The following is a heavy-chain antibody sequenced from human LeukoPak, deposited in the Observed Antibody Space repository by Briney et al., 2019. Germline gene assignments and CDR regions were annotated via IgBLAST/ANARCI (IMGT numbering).Heavy chain of an antibody. CDR1: GGSISSYY. J-gene: IGHJ5*02. CDR2: IYYSGST. D-gene: IGHD6-13*01. Sequence: SETLSLTCTVSGGSISSYYWSWIRQPPGKGLEWIGYIYYSGSTNYNPSLKSRVTISVDTSKNQFSLKLSSVTAADTAVYYCARSPLGSSYWFDPWGQGTLVTLSS. V-gene: IGHV4-59*08. CDR3: ARSPLGSSYWFDP.